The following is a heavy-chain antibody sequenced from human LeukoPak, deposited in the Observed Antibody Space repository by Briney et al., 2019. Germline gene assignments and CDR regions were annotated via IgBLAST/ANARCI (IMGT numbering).Heavy chain of an antibody. CDR3: AKAKELEYYDFWSGYYTGTSLFDY. CDR2: ISGSGGST. J-gene: IGHJ4*02. D-gene: IGHD3-3*01. Sequence: PGGSLRLSCAASGFTFSSYAMSRVRQAPGKGLEWVSAISGSGGSTYYADSVKGRFTISRDNSKNTLYLQMNSLRAEDTAVYYCAKAKELEYYDFWSGYYTGTSLFDYWGQGTLVTVSS. CDR1: GFTFSSYA. V-gene: IGHV3-23*01.